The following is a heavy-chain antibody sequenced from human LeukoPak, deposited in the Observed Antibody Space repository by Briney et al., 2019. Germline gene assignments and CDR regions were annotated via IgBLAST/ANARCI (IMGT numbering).Heavy chain of an antibody. CDR1: GFTFSHYW. CDR3: ARAGYTYTTLYY. V-gene: IGHV3-7*01. CDR2: INDDGSEK. J-gene: IGHJ4*02. Sequence: PGGSLRLSCAASGFTFSHYWMTWIRQAPGKGLEWVASINDDGSEKYYADSVKGRFTISRDNAKNSLYLQMNSLRVEDTALYYCARAGYTYTTLYYWGQGTLVTVSS. D-gene: IGHD5-18*01.